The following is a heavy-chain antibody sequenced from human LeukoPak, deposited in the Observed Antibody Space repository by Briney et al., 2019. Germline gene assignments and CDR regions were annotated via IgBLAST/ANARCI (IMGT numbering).Heavy chain of an antibody. D-gene: IGHD3-22*01. V-gene: IGHV3-30*19. J-gene: IGHJ4*02. Sequence: GRSLRLSCAASGFTFSSYGMHWVRQAPGKGLEWVAVISYDGSNKYYADSVKGRFTISRDNSKNTLYLQMNSLRAEDTAVYYCARGNPHYYDSSGSFDYWGQGTLVTVS. CDR1: GFTFSSYG. CDR3: ARGNPHYYDSSGSFDY. CDR2: ISYDGSNK.